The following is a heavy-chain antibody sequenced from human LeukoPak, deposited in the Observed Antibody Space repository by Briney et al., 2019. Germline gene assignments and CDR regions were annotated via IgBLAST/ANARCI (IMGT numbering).Heavy chain of an antibody. CDR3: TRDPILGAPDYFDY. CDR2: ISTSSIYI. Sequence: GGSLRLSCAASGFTFSTYTMNWVRQAPGKGLEWVSSISTSSIYIYYADSLKGRFTISRDNAKNSLYLQMSSLREEDTAVYYCTRDPILGAPDYFDYWGQGTLVTVSS. CDR1: GFTFSTYT. D-gene: IGHD1-26*01. V-gene: IGHV3-21*01. J-gene: IGHJ4*02.